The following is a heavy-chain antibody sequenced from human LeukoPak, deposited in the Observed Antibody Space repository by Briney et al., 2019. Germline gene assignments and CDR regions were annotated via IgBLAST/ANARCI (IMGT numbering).Heavy chain of an antibody. CDR2: IYHSGST. J-gene: IGHJ5*02. CDR3: ARWGSSLS. Sequence: PSETLSLTCTVSGGSISSYYWSWLRQPPGKGLEWIGYIYHSGSTNYNPSLKSRVTISVDTSKNQFSLKLSSVTAADTAVYCCARWGSSLSWGQGTLVTVSS. D-gene: IGHD2-2*01. CDR1: GGSISSYY. V-gene: IGHV4-59*01.